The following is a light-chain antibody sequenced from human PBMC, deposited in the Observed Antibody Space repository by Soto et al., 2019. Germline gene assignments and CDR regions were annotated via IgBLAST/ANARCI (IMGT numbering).Light chain of an antibody. CDR2: NVS. CDR1: SSDVGGYNY. J-gene: IGLJ2*01. V-gene: IGLV2-14*01. CDR3: SSFTSTNTVL. Sequence: QSVLTQPASMSGSPGQSITISCTGTSSDVGGYNYVSWYQQHPGKAPKLMIYNVSNRPSGVSNRFSGSKSGNTASLTISGLQAEDEGHYYCSSFTSTNTVLFGGGTKLTVL.